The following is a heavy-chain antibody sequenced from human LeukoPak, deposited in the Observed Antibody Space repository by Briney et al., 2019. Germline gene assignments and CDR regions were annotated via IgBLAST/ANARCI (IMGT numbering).Heavy chain of an antibody. Sequence: ASVKVSCKASGYTFTSYDINWARQATGQGLEWMGWMNPNSGNTGYAQKFQGRVTMTRNTSISTAYMELSSLRSEDTAVYYCARPLYSSEGADYYYYGMDVWGQGTTVTVSS. D-gene: IGHD6-19*01. J-gene: IGHJ6*02. CDR1: GYTFTSYD. V-gene: IGHV1-8*01. CDR3: ARPLYSSEGADYYYYGMDV. CDR2: MNPNSGNT.